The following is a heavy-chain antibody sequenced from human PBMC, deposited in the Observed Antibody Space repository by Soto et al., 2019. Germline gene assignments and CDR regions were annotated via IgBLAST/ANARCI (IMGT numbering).Heavy chain of an antibody. CDR2: IYHSGST. Sequence: SETLSLTCAVSGGSISSGGYSWSWIRQPPGKGLEWIGYIYHSGSTYYNPSLKSRVTISVDRSKNQFSLKLSSVTAADTAVYYCARYSSRSYFDYWGQGTLVTVSS. CDR1: GGSISSGGYS. CDR3: ARYSSRSYFDY. J-gene: IGHJ4*02. V-gene: IGHV4-30-2*01. D-gene: IGHD6-13*01.